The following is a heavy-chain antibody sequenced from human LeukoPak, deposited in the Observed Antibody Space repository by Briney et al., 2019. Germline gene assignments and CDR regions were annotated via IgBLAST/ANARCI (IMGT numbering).Heavy chain of an antibody. CDR2: IKQDGSEK. CDR1: GFTFSSYW. Sequence: GGSLRLSCAASGFTFSSYWMSWVRQAPGKGLEWVANIKQDGSEKYYVDSVKGRFTISRDNAKNSLYLQMNSLRAEDTAVYYCASTTVTPYYYYYYGMDVWGQGTTVTVSS. J-gene: IGHJ6*02. D-gene: IGHD4-17*01. CDR3: ASTTVTPYYYYYYGMDV. V-gene: IGHV3-7*01.